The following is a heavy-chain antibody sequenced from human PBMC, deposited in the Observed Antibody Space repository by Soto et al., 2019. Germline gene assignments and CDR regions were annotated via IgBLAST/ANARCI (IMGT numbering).Heavy chain of an antibody. Sequence: QITLKESGPTLVKPTQTLTLTCTFSGFSLSTSGVGVGCVRQPPGKALEWLAVIHWNDDNNYTSSLKTRLTVTKDITKNQVVFTMTNMDPVDTGTYYCIHRRVNGGMDHWGPGILVTVSS. CDR3: IHRRVNGGMDH. CDR2: IHWNDDN. J-gene: IGHJ4*02. CDR1: GFSLSTSGVG. V-gene: IGHV2-5*01.